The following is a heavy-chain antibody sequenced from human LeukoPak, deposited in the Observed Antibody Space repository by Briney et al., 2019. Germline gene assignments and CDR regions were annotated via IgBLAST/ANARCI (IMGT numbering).Heavy chain of an antibody. Sequence: GASVKVSCKASGYTFTNYGLNWVRQAPGQGLQWMGWISTYTGNTNYAHKLQGRVTMTTDTSTSTVYMELRSLRSDDTAVYYCARDRGTMVRGVMATNWGQGTLVTVSS. CDR1: GYTFTNYG. J-gene: IGHJ4*02. V-gene: IGHV1-18*01. CDR2: ISTYTGNT. CDR3: ARDRGTMVRGVMATN. D-gene: IGHD3-10*01.